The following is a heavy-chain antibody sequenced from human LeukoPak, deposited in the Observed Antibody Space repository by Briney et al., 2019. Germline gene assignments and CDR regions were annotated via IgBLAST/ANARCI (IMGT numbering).Heavy chain of an antibody. Sequence: ASVKVSCKASGGTFSSYAISCVRQAPGQGLEWMGGIIPIFGTANYAQKFQGRVTVTRDTSTTTVHMELRGLRSEDTAVYYCARDQEGFDYWGQGTVVTVSS. CDR3: ARDQEGFDY. CDR1: GGTFSSYA. J-gene: IGHJ4*02. CDR2: IIPIFGTA. V-gene: IGHV1-69*05.